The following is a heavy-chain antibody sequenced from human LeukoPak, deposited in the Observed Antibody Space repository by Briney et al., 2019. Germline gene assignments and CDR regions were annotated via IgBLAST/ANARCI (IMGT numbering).Heavy chain of an antibody. Sequence: SETLSLTCTVSGGSISSYYWSWIRQPPGKGLEWIGYIYYSGSTNCNPSLTSRVTISVDPSKNQFSLKLSSVTAADTAVYYCAGQGEVGATVYWGQGTLVTVSS. J-gene: IGHJ4*02. CDR2: IYYSGST. CDR3: AGQGEVGATVY. V-gene: IGHV4-59*01. CDR1: GGSISSYY. D-gene: IGHD1-26*01.